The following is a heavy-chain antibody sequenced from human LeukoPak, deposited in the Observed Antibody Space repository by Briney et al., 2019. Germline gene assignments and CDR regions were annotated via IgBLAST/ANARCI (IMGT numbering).Heavy chain of an antibody. D-gene: IGHD6-6*01. CDR1: GYTLTELS. CDR3: AVSYSSIAARMGY. V-gene: IGHV1-24*01. Sequence: ASVKVSYKVSGYTLTELSMHWVRQAPGKGLEWMGGFDPEDGETIYAQKFQGRVTMIEDTSTDTAYMELSSLRSEDTAVYYCAVSYSSIAARMGYWGQGTLVTVSS. J-gene: IGHJ4*02. CDR2: FDPEDGET.